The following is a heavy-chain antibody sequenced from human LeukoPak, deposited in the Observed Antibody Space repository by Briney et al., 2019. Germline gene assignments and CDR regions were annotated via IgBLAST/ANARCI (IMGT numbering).Heavy chain of an antibody. CDR1: GFTFSSYA. CDR3: AKTINWQFDY. J-gene: IGHJ4*02. CDR2: ISGSGGST. Sequence: SGGSLRLSCAASGFTFSSYAMGWVRQAPGKGLEWVSAISGSGGSTSYADSVKGRFTISRDNSKNTLSLQMNSLRAEDTAVYYCAKTINWQFDYWGQGTLVTVSS. D-gene: IGHD1-1*01. V-gene: IGHV3-23*01.